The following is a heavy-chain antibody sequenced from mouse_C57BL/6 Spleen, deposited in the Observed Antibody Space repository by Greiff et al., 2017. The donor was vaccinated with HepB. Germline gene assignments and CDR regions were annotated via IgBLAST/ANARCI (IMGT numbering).Heavy chain of an antibody. CDR3: ELGRFAY. CDR2: IDPENGDT. V-gene: IGHV14-4*01. D-gene: IGHD4-1*01. Sequence: EVQVVESGAELVRPGASVKLSCTASGFNIKDDYMHWVKQRPEQGLEWIGWIDPENGDTEYASKFQGKATITADTSSNTAYLQLSSLTSEDTAVYYCELGRFAYWGQGTLVTVSA. CDR1: GFNIKDDY. J-gene: IGHJ3*01.